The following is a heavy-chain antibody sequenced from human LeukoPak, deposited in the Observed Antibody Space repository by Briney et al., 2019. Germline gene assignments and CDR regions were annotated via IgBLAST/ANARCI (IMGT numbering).Heavy chain of an antibody. CDR1: GFTFSSYA. V-gene: IGHV3-23*01. J-gene: IGHJ4*02. D-gene: IGHD3-10*01. CDR3: AKGGKYGSGSYDYFDY. Sequence: GGSLRLSCAASGFTFSSYAMSWVRQAPGKGLEWVSAISGSGGSTYYADSVKGRFTISRDNSKNTLYLKMNSLRAEDTAVYYCAKGGKYGSGSYDYFDYWGQGTLVTVSS. CDR2: ISGSGGST.